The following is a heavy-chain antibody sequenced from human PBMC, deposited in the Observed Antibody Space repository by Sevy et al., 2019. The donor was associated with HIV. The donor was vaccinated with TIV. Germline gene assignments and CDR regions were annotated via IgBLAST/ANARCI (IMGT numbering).Heavy chain of an antibody. J-gene: IGHJ4*02. CDR1: GFTFSKYS. CDR3: AREGCTKPHDY. CDR2: LSFGCGEI. Sequence: GGSLRLSCAASGFTFSKYSMSWVRQPPGKGLEWVSTLSFGCGEINYADSVKGRFTISRDNSKSSVHLQMNNLRPEDMAVYYCAREGCTKPHDYWGQGTLVTVSS. D-gene: IGHD2-8*01. V-gene: IGHV3-23*01.